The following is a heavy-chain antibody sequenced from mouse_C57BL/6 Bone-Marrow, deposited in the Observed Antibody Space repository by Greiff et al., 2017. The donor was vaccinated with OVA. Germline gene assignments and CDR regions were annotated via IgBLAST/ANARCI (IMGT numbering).Heavy chain of an antibody. Sequence: EVKLMESGGGLVKPGGSLKLSCAASGFTFSSYAMSWVRQTPEKRLEWVATISDGGSYTYYPDNVKGRFTISRDNAKNNLYLQMSHLKSEDTAMYYCARERGGYYAMDYWGQGTSVTVSS. CDR2: ISDGGSYT. CDR1: GFTFSSYA. J-gene: IGHJ4*01. CDR3: ARERGGYYAMDY. V-gene: IGHV5-4*01.